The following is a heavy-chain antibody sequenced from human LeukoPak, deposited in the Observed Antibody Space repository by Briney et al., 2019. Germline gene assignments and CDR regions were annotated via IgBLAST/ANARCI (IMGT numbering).Heavy chain of an antibody. V-gene: IGHV3-21*01. CDR3: ARDHTDYGDYETFDY. CDR1: GFTFSSYS. J-gene: IGHJ4*02. Sequence: GGSLRLSCAASGFTFSSYSMNWVRQAPGKGLEWVSSISSSSSYIYYADSVKGRFTISRDNAKNSLYLQMNSLRAEDTAVYYCARDHTDYGDYETFDYWGQGALVTVSS. CDR2: ISSSSSYI. D-gene: IGHD4-17*01.